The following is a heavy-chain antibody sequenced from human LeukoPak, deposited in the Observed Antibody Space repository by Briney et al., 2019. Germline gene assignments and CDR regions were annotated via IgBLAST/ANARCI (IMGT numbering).Heavy chain of an antibody. CDR3: ARQVDTTMALPDY. Sequence: SVKVSCKPSGYTLINYGISWVRQAPGQSLEWMGWISAYNGNTRYAQKFHGRVTMITDTSTNTVYMELRSLRSDDTALYYCARQVDTTMALPDYWGQGTLVTVSS. V-gene: IGHV1-18*01. CDR2: ISAYNGNT. J-gene: IGHJ4*02. D-gene: IGHD5-18*01. CDR1: GYTLINYG.